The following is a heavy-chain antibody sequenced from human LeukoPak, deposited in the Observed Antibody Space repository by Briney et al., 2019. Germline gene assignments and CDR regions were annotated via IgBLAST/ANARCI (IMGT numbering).Heavy chain of an antibody. CDR1: GGSIGSSSYY. V-gene: IGHV4-61*05. CDR3: ATGATGSPQKNYFDY. D-gene: IGHD3-9*01. Sequence: SETLSLTCTVSGGSIGSSSYYWGWIRQPPGKGLEWIGYIYYSGSTNYNPSLKSRVIISVDTSKNQVSLKLSSVTAADTAVYYCATGATGSPQKNYFDYWGQGTLVTVSS. J-gene: IGHJ4*02. CDR2: IYYSGST.